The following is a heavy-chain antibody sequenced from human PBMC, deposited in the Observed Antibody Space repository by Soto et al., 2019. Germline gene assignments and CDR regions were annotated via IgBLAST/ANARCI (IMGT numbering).Heavy chain of an antibody. V-gene: IGHV3-33*03. J-gene: IGHJ5*02. CDR1: GFTFSSYG. D-gene: IGHD3-22*01. CDR3: TTDINRITMIVLNWFDP. CDR2: IWYDGSNK. Sequence: PGGSLRLSCAASGFTFSSYGMHWVRQAPGKGLEWVAVIWYDGSNKYYAAPVKGRFTISRDDSENTLYLQMNSLKTEDTAVYYCTTDINRITMIVLNWFDPWGQGTLVTVSS.